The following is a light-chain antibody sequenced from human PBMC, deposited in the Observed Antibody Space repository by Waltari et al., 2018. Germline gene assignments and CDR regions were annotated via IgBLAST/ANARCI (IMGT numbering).Light chain of an antibody. CDR3: QLRGSWPKT. CDR1: QSIGSY. V-gene: IGKV3-11*01. J-gene: IGKJ1*01. Sequence: DIVLTQSPATLSLSPGERATLSCWASQSIGSYLAWYQHKPGQTPRLLIYDTSNMATGVPTRFSGSRSGTDFTLTISSLEPEDFAVYYCQLRGSWPKTFGPGTRVEIK. CDR2: DTS.